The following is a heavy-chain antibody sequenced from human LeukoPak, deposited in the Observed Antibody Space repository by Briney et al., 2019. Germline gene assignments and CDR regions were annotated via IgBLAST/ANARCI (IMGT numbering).Heavy chain of an antibody. CDR1: GFSFSSYR. J-gene: IGHJ4*02. CDR2: VSNSGDYI. Sequence: GGSLRLSCAASGFSFSSYRMNWVRQAPGKGLEWVSSVSNSGDYIHYADSVKGRFTISRDNSKNSLYLQMNSLRAEDTAIYYCAKDRAWGAFAYWGQGTLVTVSS. CDR3: AKDRAWGAFAY. V-gene: IGHV3-21*04. D-gene: IGHD1-26*01.